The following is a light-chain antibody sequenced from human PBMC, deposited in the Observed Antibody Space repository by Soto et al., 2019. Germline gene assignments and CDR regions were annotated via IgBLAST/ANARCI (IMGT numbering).Light chain of an antibody. Sequence: DIQLSQSPSFLSASVGDRVTITCRASQGISSYLAWYQQKPGKAPKLLIYAASTFQSGVASRFSVSGSWTEFTLTISSLQPEDFATYYCQHLNSYPYTFGQGTKLEIK. V-gene: IGKV1-9*01. CDR1: QGISSY. CDR2: AAS. CDR3: QHLNSYPYT. J-gene: IGKJ2*01.